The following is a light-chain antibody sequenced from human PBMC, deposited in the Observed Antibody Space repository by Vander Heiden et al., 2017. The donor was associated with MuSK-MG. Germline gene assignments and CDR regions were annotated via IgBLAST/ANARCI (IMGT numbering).Light chain of an antibody. J-gene: IGKJ1*01. CDR1: QSVSSN. Sequence: EIVMTQFPATLSVSPGERATLSCRASQSVSSNLAWYQHKPGQAPRLLIYAASTRATGIPARFSGSGSGTEFTLTISSLQSEDFAVYYCQHYNNWPRTFGQGTKVEIK. CDR2: AAS. CDR3: QHYNNWPRT. V-gene: IGKV3-15*01.